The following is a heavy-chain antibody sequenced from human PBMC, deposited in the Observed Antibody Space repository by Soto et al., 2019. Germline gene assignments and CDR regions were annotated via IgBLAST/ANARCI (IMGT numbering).Heavy chain of an antibody. CDR1: GGSVSTYY. CDR2: TSYSGNT. V-gene: IGHV4-59*02. Sequence: SETLSLTCTISGGSVSTYYWSWIRQPPGKELEGIGLTSYSGNTNYNPSLKSRVAMAVDTSKNQFSLTLSSVTAADTAVYYCARDGVGPFDHWGQGTLVTVSS. CDR3: ARDGVGPFDH. J-gene: IGHJ4*02. D-gene: IGHD3-3*01.